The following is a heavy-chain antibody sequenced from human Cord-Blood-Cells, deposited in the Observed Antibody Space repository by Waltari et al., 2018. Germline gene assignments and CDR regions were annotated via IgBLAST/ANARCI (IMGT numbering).Heavy chain of an antibody. Sequence: QVQLVQSGAEVKKPGASVKVSCKVSGYTRTELSMHWVRQAPGKGLEWMGGFDPEDGETIYAQKFQGRVTMTEDTSTDTAYMELSSLRSEDTAVYYCATVNSYGRKYHYWYFDLWGRGTLVTVSS. J-gene: IGHJ2*01. CDR2: FDPEDGET. CDR1: GYTRTELS. V-gene: IGHV1-24*01. CDR3: ATVNSYGRKYHYWYFDL. D-gene: IGHD5-18*01.